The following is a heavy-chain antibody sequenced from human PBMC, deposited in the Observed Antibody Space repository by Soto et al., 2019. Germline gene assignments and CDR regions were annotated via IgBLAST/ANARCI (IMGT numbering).Heavy chain of an antibody. CDR1: GFTFSSYG. D-gene: IGHD6-19*01. CDR2: ISYDGSNK. Sequence: QVQLVESGGGVVQPGRSLRLSCAASGFTFSSYGMHWVRQAPGKGLGWVAVISYDGSNKYYADSVKGRFTISRDNSKNTLYLQMNSLRAEDTAVYYCAKASIAVALGGNAFDIWGQGTMVTVSS. CDR3: AKASIAVALGGNAFDI. J-gene: IGHJ3*02. V-gene: IGHV3-30*18.